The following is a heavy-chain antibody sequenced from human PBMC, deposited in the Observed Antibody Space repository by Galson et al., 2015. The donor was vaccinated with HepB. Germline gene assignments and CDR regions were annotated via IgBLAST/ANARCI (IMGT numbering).Heavy chain of an antibody. D-gene: IGHD6-19*01. CDR2: ISPYNGNT. CDR1: GYTFTSYA. J-gene: IGHJ4*02. Sequence: SVKVSCKASGYTFTSYAISWVRQAPGQGLEWMGWISPYNGNTNYAQKLQGRVTMTTDTSTSTVYMELSSLRSEDTAVYYCARDPADPVPGTIDFWGQGTLVTVSS. V-gene: IGHV1-18*01. CDR3: ARDPADPVPGTIDF.